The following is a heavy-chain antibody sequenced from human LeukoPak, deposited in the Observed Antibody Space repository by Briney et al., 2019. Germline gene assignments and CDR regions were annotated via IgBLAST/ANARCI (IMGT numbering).Heavy chain of an antibody. CDR2: ISSSGSTI. CDR3: ARAYGGYPYYYYYYGMDV. V-gene: IGHV3-48*03. Sequence: GGSLRHSCAASGFTFSSYEMNWVRQAPGKGLEWVSYISSSGSTIYYADSVKGRFTISRDNAKNSLYLQMNSLRAEDTAVYYCARAYGGYPYYYYYYGMDVWGKGTTVTVSS. D-gene: IGHD6-25*01. J-gene: IGHJ6*04. CDR1: GFTFSSYE.